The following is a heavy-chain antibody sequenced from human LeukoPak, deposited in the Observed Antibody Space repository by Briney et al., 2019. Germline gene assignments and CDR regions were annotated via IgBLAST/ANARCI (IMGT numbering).Heavy chain of an antibody. CDR1: GGSVSSYY. CDR2: IYYSGST. D-gene: IGHD3-22*01. J-gene: IGHJ3*02. Sequence: SETLSLTCTVSGGSVSSYYWSWIRQPPGKGLEWIGYIYYSGSTNYNPSLKSRVTISVDTSKNQFSLKLSSVTAADTAVYYCARGYSSDAFDIWGQGTMVTVSS. CDR3: ARGYSSDAFDI. V-gene: IGHV4-59*08.